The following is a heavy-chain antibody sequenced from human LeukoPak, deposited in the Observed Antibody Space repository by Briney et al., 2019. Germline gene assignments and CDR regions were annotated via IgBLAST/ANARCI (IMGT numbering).Heavy chain of an antibody. D-gene: IGHD6-13*01. CDR2: ILTSGTT. Sequence: PSETLSLTCTVSGDSISNYFWSWIRQPPGKGLKWIGYILTSGTTNYNPSLKSRVTISVDTSKNQFSLKLNSVTAADTAVYYCARPYSSSAHGTFDLWGPGTKVTVSS. V-gene: IGHV4-4*09. J-gene: IGHJ3*01. CDR1: GDSISNYF. CDR3: ARPYSSSAHGTFDL.